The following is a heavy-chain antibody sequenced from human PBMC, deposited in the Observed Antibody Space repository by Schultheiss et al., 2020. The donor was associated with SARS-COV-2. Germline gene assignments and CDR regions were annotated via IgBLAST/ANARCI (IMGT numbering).Heavy chain of an antibody. J-gene: IGHJ4*02. Sequence: GGSLRLSCAASGFTFSSYSMNWVRQAPGKGLEWVSVIYSGGSTYYADSVKGRFTISRDNSKNTLYLQMNSLRAEDTAVYYCAKDVPYYYDSSGYGGDWGQGTLVTVSS. V-gene: IGHV3-53*01. CDR2: IYSGGST. CDR1: GFTFSSYS. D-gene: IGHD3-22*01. CDR3: AKDVPYYYDSSGYGGD.